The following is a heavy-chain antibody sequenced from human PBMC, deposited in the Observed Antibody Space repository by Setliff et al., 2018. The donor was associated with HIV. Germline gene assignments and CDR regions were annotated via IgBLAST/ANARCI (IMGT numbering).Heavy chain of an antibody. V-gene: IGHV1-69*13. CDR3: AKGGYYDSTGYYYYYLYYLDE. D-gene: IGHD3-22*01. J-gene: IGHJ6*03. CDR1: GYTITTYY. CDR2: VIPIFGTA. Sequence: GASVKVSCKASGYTITTYYIHWVRQAPGQGLEWMGGVIPIFGTANYARKFQGRVTITADESTSTAYMELSSLRSEDTAVYYCAKGGYYDSTGYYYYYLYYLDEWGKGTTVTVSS.